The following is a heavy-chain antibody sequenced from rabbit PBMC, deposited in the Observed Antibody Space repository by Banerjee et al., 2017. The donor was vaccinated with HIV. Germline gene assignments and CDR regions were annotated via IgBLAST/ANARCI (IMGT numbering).Heavy chain of an antibody. Sequence: QEQLKESGGGLVQPGGSLKLSCKASGFDLSSYYYMCWVRQAPGKGLEWIACIYAGSSGSTYYASWAKGRFTISKTSSTTVTLQMTSLTAADTATYFCARDAGYAAYGYFGAFNLWGQGTLVTVS. CDR3: ARDAGYAAYGYFGAFNL. V-gene: IGHV1S45*01. J-gene: IGHJ4*01. CDR2: IYAGSSGST. D-gene: IGHD6-1*01. CDR1: GFDLSSYYY.